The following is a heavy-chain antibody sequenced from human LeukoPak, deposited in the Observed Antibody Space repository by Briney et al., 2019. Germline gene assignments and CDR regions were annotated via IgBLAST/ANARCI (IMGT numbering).Heavy chain of an antibody. CDR2: IIPIFGTA. J-gene: IGHJ4*02. Sequence: SVKVSCKASGGTFSSYAISWVRQAPGQGLEWMGGIIPIFGTANYAQKFQGRVTITADQSTSTAYMELSSLRSEDTAVYYCARDGHCSGGSCRKIKELDYWGQGTLVTVSS. CDR3: ARDGHCSGGSCRKIKELDY. V-gene: IGHV1-69*01. D-gene: IGHD2-15*01. CDR1: GGTFSSYA.